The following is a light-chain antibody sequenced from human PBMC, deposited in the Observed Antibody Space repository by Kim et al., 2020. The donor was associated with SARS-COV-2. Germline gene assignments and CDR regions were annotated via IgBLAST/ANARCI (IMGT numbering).Light chain of an antibody. J-gene: IGLJ3*02. CDR1: SSDIAAYDY. CDR2: DVT. CDR3: SSYSTSSTPV. Sequence: GQSFTISCSGTSSDIAAYDYVSWYQQHPGRAPKLMIFDVTDRPSGVSDRFSGSKSGNSASLTISGLQAEDEADYYCSSYSTSSTPVFGGGTKVTVL. V-gene: IGLV2-14*03.